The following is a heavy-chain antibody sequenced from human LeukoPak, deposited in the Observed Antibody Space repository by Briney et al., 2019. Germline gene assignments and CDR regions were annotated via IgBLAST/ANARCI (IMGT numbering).Heavy chain of an antibody. D-gene: IGHD3-9*01. CDR2: INHSGST. J-gene: IGHJ3*02. CDR1: GRSFSGYY. Sequence: SETLSLTCAVYGRSFSGYYWSWIRQPPGKGLEWIGEINHSGSTNYNPSLKSRVTISVDTSKNQFTLKLSSVSAADTAVYFCARHLARNTGYFVTFDIWGQGTMVTVSS. CDR3: ARHLARNTGYFVTFDI. V-gene: IGHV4-34*01.